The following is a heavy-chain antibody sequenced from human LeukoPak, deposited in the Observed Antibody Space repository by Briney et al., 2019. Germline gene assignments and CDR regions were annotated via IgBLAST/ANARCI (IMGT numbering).Heavy chain of an antibody. D-gene: IGHD2-2*01. CDR3: ARDPTADDY. V-gene: IGHV3-21*01. CDR2: ITSVSSYK. J-gene: IGHJ4*02. CDR1: GFTFSNYA. Sequence: PGGSLRLSCAASGFTFSNYAMNWVRQAPGKGLEWVSSITSVSSYKYYADSVKGRFTISRDNAKNSLFLQMNSLRAEDTAIYYCARDPTADDYWGQGILVTVSS.